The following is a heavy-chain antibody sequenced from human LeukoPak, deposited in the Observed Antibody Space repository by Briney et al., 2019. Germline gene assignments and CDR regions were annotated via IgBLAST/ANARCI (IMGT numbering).Heavy chain of an antibody. CDR1: GGSISSSSYY. J-gene: IGHJ4*02. D-gene: IGHD2-15*01. V-gene: IGHV4-39*01. CDR3: ARHRIMVGRSFDY. Sequence: SETLSLTCTVSGGSISSSSYYWGWIRQPPGKGLEWIGSIYYSGSTYYNPSLKSRVTISVDTSKNQFSLKLSSVTAADTAVYYCARHRIMVGRSFDYWGQGTLVTVSS. CDR2: IYYSGST.